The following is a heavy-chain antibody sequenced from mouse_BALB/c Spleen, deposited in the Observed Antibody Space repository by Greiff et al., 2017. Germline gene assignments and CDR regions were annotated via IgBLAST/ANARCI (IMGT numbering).Heavy chain of an antibody. D-gene: IGHD2-4*01. CDR1: GFTFTDYY. Sequence: EVQGVESGGGLVQPGGSLRLSCATSGFTFTDYYMSWVRQPPGKALEWLGFIRNKANGYTTEYSASVKGRFTISRDNSQSILYLQMNTLRAEDSATYYCARALYDYDGWFAYWGQGTLVTVSA. CDR3: ARALYDYDGWFAY. J-gene: IGHJ3*01. V-gene: IGHV7-3*02. CDR2: IRNKANGYTT.